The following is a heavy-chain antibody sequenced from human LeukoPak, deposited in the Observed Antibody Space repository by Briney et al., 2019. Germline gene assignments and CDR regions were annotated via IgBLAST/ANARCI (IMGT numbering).Heavy chain of an antibody. CDR2: IYYDGST. CDR3: ARRRYSSGHIDY. V-gene: IGHV4-39*01. CDR1: GGSISSGSYY. D-gene: IGHD6-25*01. Sequence: TSETLSLTCTVSGGSISSGSYYWGWIRQPPGKGLEWIGSIYYDGSTYYNPSLKSRVTISVDTSRNQFSLKLSSVTAADTAVYYCARRRYSSGHIDYWGQGTLVTVSS. J-gene: IGHJ4*02.